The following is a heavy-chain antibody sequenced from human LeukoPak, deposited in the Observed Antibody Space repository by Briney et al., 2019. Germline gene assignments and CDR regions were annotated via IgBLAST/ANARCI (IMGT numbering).Heavy chain of an antibody. CDR3: ARDRGTVRVLNYFDY. CDR1: GFTFSSYS. Sequence: SGGSLRLSCAASGFTFSSYSMHWVRQAPGKGLEWVAVIWYDGSNKYYADSVKGRFTISRDNSKNMLYLQMNSLGAEDTAVYYCARDRGTVRVLNYFDYWGQGTLVTVSS. J-gene: IGHJ4*02. D-gene: IGHD4-17*01. V-gene: IGHV3-33*01. CDR2: IWYDGSNK.